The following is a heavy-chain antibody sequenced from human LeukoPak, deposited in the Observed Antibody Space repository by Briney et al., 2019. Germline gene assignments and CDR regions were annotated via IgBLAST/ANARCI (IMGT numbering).Heavy chain of an antibody. J-gene: IGHJ5*02. CDR3: ARGSSSWYNWFDP. V-gene: IGHV4-61*01. CDR2: IYYSGST. CDR1: GGSVSSGSYY. D-gene: IGHD6-13*01. Sequence: PSETLSLTCTVSGGSVSSGSYYWSWIRQPPGKGLEWIGYIYYSGSTNYNPSLKSRVTISVDTSKNQFSLKLSSVTAADTAVYYCARGSSSWYNWFDPWGQGTLVTVSS.